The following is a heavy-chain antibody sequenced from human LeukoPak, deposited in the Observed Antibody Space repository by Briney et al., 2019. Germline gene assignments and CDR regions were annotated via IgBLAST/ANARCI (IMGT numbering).Heavy chain of an antibody. J-gene: IGHJ4*02. CDR1: GFTFSGSA. Sequence: GGSLRLSCAASGFTFSGSAMHWVRQASGKGLEWVGRIRSKANSYATAYAASVKGRFTISRDDSKNTAYLQMNSLKTEDTAVYYCTRPLGACSGGSCYEFDYWGQGTLVTVSS. CDR2: IRSKANSYAT. V-gene: IGHV3-73*01. CDR3: TRPLGACSGGSCYEFDY. D-gene: IGHD2-15*01.